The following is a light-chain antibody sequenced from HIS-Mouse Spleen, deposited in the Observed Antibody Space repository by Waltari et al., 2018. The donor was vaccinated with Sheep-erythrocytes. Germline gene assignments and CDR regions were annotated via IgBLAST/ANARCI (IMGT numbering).Light chain of an antibody. CDR1: SSDVGSYNL. J-gene: IGLJ3*02. CDR3: CSYAGSSTPWV. CDR2: EGS. V-gene: IGLV2-23*01. Sequence: QSALTQPASVSGSPGQSITIPCTGPSSDVGSYNLVSRYQQHPGKAPKLMIYEGSKRPSGVSNRFSGSKSGNTASLTISGLQAEDEADYYCCSYAGSSTPWVFGGGTKLTVL.